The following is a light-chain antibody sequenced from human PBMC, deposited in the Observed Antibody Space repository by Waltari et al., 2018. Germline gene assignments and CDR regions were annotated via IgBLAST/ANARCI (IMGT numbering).Light chain of an antibody. V-gene: IGKV1-5*01. CDR3: QQET. J-gene: IGKJ1*01. Sequence: DIQMTQSPSTLSASVGDRVTITCRASQSISSWLAWYQQKPGKAPKLLIYDASSLEIGVPSRFSGSGSGTEFTLTISSLQPDDFATYYCQQETFGQGTKVEIK. CDR1: QSISSW. CDR2: DAS.